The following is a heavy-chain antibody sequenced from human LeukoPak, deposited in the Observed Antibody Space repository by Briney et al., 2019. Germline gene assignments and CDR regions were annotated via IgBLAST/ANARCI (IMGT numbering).Heavy chain of an antibody. CDR3: ATSDPYYDSSGYYY. CDR1: GYTLTELS. Sequence: GASVKVSFKVSGYTLTELSMHWVRQAPGKGLEWMGGFDPEDGETIYAQKFQGRVTMTEDTSTDTAYMELSSLRSEDTAVYYCATSDPYYDSSGYYYWGQGTLVTVSS. J-gene: IGHJ4*02. CDR2: FDPEDGET. D-gene: IGHD3-22*01. V-gene: IGHV1-24*01.